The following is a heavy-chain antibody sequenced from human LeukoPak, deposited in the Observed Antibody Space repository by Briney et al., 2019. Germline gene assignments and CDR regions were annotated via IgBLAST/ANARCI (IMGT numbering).Heavy chain of an antibody. Sequence: PGGSLRLSCAASGFTFSRYAMSWVRQAPGKGLEWVSAISGSGGSTYYADSVKGRFTISRDNSKNTLYLQMNSLRAEDTAVYYCAKVDSRYYYDSSGYFDYWGQGTLVTVSS. CDR2: ISGSGGST. V-gene: IGHV3-23*01. CDR3: AKVDSRYYYDSSGYFDY. J-gene: IGHJ4*02. CDR1: GFTFSRYA. D-gene: IGHD3-22*01.